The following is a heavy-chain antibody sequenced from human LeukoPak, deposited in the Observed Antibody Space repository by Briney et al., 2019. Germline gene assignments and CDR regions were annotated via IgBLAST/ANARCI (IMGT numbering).Heavy chain of an antibody. J-gene: IGHJ6*02. CDR3: ARDRGLTYYYDSSGFEYYGMDV. CDR2: IIPIFGTA. CDR1: GGTFSSYA. Sequence: ASVKVSCKASGGTFSSYAISWVRQAPGQGLEWMGGIIPIFGTANYAQKFQGRVTITADESTSTAYMELSSLRSEDTAVYYCARDRGLTYYYDSSGFEYYGMDVWGQGTTVTVSS. V-gene: IGHV1-69*13. D-gene: IGHD3-22*01.